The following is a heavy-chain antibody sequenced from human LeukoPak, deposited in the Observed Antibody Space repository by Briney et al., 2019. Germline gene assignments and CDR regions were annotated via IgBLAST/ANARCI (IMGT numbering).Heavy chain of an antibody. J-gene: IGHJ3*02. V-gene: IGHV3-30*03. CDR3: ARDFLLYGSIDAFDI. D-gene: IGHD3-16*01. CDR2: ISYDGSNK. CDR1: GFTFSSYG. Sequence: GGSLRLSCAASGFTFSSYGMHWVRQAPGKGLEWVAVISYDGSNKYYADSVKGRFTISRDNSKNTLYLQMNSLRAEDTAVYYCARDFLLYGSIDAFDIWGQGTMVTVSS.